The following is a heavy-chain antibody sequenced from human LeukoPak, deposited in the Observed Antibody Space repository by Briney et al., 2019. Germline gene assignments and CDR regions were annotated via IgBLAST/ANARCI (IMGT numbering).Heavy chain of an antibody. Sequence: SGTLSLTCTVSGGSISSYYWSWIRQPPGKGLEWIGYIYYSGSTNYNPSLKSRVTISVDTSKNQFSLKLSSVTAADTAVYYCAREVELCGGDCYSFDYWGQGTLVTVSS. CDR2: IYYSGST. D-gene: IGHD2-21*02. CDR3: AREVELCGGDCYSFDY. V-gene: IGHV4-59*01. CDR1: GGSISSYY. J-gene: IGHJ4*02.